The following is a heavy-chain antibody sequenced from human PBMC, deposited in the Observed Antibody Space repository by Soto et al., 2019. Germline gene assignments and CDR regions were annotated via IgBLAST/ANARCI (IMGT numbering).Heavy chain of an antibody. CDR3: GSGSSGDKFDY. Sequence: PSETLSLTCAVYGGSFSGYYWSWIRRVPGKGLEWIAEINNSGSTNYNPSLKSRLTISVDTSKNQFSLKLSSVTAADTAVYYCGSGSSGDKFDYWGQGTLVTVSS. CDR2: INNSGST. D-gene: IGHD7-27*01. CDR1: GGSFSGYY. J-gene: IGHJ4*02. V-gene: IGHV4-34*01.